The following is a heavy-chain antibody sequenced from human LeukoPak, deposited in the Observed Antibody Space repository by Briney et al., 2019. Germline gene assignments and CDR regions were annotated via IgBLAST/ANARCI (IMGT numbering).Heavy chain of an antibody. CDR3: AAAPNSKYFDY. CDR2: IKEDGSEK. J-gene: IGHJ4*02. Sequence: GGSLRLSCAAPGFTFSSYSMNWVRQAPGKGLEWVANIKEDGSEKTYVDSVKGRFTISRDNAKNSVYLQMNSLRVEDTAVYYCAAAPNSKYFDYWGQGNLVTVS. V-gene: IGHV3-7*01. D-gene: IGHD2-8*01. CDR1: GFTFSSYS.